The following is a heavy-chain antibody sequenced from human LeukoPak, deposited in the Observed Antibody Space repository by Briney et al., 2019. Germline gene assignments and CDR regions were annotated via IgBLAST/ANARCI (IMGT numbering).Heavy chain of an antibody. CDR1: GFTLSEYG. D-gene: IGHD3-9*01. J-gene: IGHJ4*02. V-gene: IGHV3-30*02. CDR2: IRYDGNKK. Sequence: GGSLRLSCAASGFTLSEYGMHWVRQAPGKGLEWVAFIRYDGNKKYYIDSVKGRFTTSRDNSKNTLYLQMNSLRAEDTAVYYCAKRGDWYGPDYWGQGTLVTVSS. CDR3: AKRGDWYGPDY.